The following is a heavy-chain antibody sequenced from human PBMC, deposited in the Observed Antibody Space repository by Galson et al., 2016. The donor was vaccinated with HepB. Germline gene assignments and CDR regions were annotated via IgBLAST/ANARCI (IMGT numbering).Heavy chain of an antibody. CDR2: IYSGGRT. Sequence: ETLSLTCTVSGGSISSGTHYWGWIRQPPGKGLEWIGTIYSGGRTYYNPSLMSRLTISVDTSKNQFSLRLSSVTAADTAVYYCARHGRTAAVEFDYWGQGTLVTVSS. V-gene: IGHV4-39*01. J-gene: IGHJ4*02. CDR3: ARHGRTAAVEFDY. D-gene: IGHD6-13*01. CDR1: GGSISSGTHY.